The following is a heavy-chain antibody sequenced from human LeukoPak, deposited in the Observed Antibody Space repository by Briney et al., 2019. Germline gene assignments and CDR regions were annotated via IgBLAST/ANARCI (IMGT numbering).Heavy chain of an antibody. V-gene: IGHV3-48*03. D-gene: IGHD3-10*02. CDR2: ISSSGSTI. Sequence: GGSLRLSCAASGFSFSSYEMNWVRQAPGKGLEWVSYISSSGSTIYYADSVKGRFTISRDNAKNSLYLQMNSLRAEDTAVYYCAELGITMIGGVWGKGTTVTISS. J-gene: IGHJ6*04. CDR3: AELGITMIGGV. CDR1: GFSFSSYE.